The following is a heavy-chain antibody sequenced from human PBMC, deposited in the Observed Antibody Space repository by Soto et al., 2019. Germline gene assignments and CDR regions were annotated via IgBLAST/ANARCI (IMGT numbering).Heavy chain of an antibody. V-gene: IGHV3-9*01. CDR3: AKDIRQLVLSIDFDY. Sequence: GGSLRLSCAASGFTFDDYAMHWVRQAPGKGLEWVSGISWNSGSIGYADSVKGRFTISRDNAKNSLYLQMNSLRAEDTALYYCAKDIRQLVLSIDFDYWGQGTLVTVSS. CDR2: ISWNSGSI. D-gene: IGHD6-13*01. CDR1: GFTFDDYA. J-gene: IGHJ4*02.